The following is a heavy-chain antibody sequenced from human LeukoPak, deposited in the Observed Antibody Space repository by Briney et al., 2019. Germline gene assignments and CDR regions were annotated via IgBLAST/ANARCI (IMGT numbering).Heavy chain of an antibody. CDR2: IYTSGST. V-gene: IGHV4-61*02. D-gene: IGHD6-19*01. CDR3: ARVGGSSGWYVEDYFDY. Sequence: SETLSLTCAVSGGSISGGGYYWSWIRQPAGKGLEWIGRIYTSGSTNYNPSLKSRVTISVDTSKNQFSLKLSSVTAADTAVYYCARVGGSSGWYVEDYFDYWGQGTLVTVSS. CDR1: GGSISGGGYY. J-gene: IGHJ4*02.